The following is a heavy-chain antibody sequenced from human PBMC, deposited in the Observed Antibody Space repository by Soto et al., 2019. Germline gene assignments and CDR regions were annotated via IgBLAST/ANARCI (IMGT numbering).Heavy chain of an antibody. CDR1: GGSISSYY. V-gene: IGHV4-59*01. J-gene: IGHJ4*02. CDR3: AREEQRHFDY. Sequence: SETLSLTCTVSGGSISSYYWSWIRQPPGKGLEWIGYIYYSGSTNYNPSLKSRVTISVDTSKNQFPLKLSSVTAADTAVYYCAREEQRHFDYWGQGTLVTVSS. D-gene: IGHD6-25*01. CDR2: IYYSGST.